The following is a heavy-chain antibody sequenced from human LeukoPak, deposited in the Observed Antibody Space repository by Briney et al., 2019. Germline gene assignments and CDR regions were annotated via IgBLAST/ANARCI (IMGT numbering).Heavy chain of an antibody. CDR1: GFTFDDFA. J-gene: IGHJ4*02. D-gene: IGHD5-12*01. Sequence: GGSLRLSCTGSGFTFDDFATHWVRQAPGKGLEWVSGISWNSDTMDYADSVKGRFTISRDNAKNSLYLQMNSLRAEDTAFYYCAKDISESRGYNYGGFDYWGQGTLVTVSS. CDR3: AKDISESRGYNYGGFDY. V-gene: IGHV3-9*01. CDR2: ISWNSDTM.